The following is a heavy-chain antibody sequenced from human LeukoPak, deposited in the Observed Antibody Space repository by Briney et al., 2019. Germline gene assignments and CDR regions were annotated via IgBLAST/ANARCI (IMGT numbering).Heavy chain of an antibody. D-gene: IGHD2-15*01. CDR1: GFSFDDYA. CDR2: ISGDDGTT. Sequence: PGGSLRLSCAASGFSFDDYAMHWVRQPPGKGLQWVSLISGDDGTTYYADSVRGRFTISSDHSKNSLYLQLNSLRTEDTAVYYCAKDSAMGSYHNWFDPWGQGTLVTVSS. V-gene: IGHV3-43*02. CDR3: AKDSAMGSYHNWFDP. J-gene: IGHJ5*02.